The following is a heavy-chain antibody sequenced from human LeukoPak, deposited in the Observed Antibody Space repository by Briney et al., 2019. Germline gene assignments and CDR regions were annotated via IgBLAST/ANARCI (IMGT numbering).Heavy chain of an antibody. CDR2: INSDGSST. J-gene: IGHJ4*02. CDR3: ARVGTPYYYGSGLDY. D-gene: IGHD3-10*01. V-gene: IGHV3-74*01. Sequence: GGSLRLSCAASGFTFSSYWMHWVRQAPGKGLVWVSRINSDGSSTSYADSVKGRFTISRDNAKNTLYVQMNSLRAEDTAVYYCARVGTPYYYGSGLDYWGQGTLVTVSS. CDR1: GFTFSSYW.